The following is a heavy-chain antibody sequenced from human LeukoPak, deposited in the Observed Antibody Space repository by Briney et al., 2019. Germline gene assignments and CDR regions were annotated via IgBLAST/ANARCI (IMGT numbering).Heavy chain of an antibody. CDR1: GGSIRSSSYY. D-gene: IGHD3-3*01. CDR2: IYYTGST. Sequence: SETLSLTCTVSGGSIRSSSYYWGWIRQPPGKGLEWIGCIYYTGSTYYNPSLKSRVTISVDTSKNQFSLKLSSVTAADTAVYYCARGLTHVLRFLEWPIDCWGQGTLVTVSS. V-gene: IGHV4-39*07. CDR3: ARGLTHVLRFLEWPIDC. J-gene: IGHJ4*02.